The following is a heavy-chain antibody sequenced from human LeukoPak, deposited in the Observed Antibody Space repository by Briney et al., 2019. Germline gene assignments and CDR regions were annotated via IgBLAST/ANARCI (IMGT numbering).Heavy chain of an antibody. D-gene: IGHD5-12*01. J-gene: IGHJ6*02. CDR1: GGSISSYY. Sequence: SETLSLTCTVSGGSISSYYWSWIRQPPGKGLEWTGCIYYSGSTNYNPSLKSRVTISVDTSKNQFSLKLSSVTAADTAVYYCARHRNSGYHSFGMDVWGQGTTVTVSS. CDR3: ARHRNSGYHSFGMDV. V-gene: IGHV4-59*08. CDR2: IYYSGST.